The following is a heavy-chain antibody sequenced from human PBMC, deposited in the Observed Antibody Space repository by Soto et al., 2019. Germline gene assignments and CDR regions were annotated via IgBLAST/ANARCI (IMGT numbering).Heavy chain of an antibody. CDR3: AKGYDFWSGSALNWFDP. CDR2: ISGSGGST. Sequence: PGGSLRLSCAASGFTFSSYAMSWVRQAPGKGLEWVSAISGSGGSTYYADSVKGRFTISRDNSKNTLYLQMNSLRAEDTAVYYCAKGYDFWSGSALNWFDPWGQGTLVTVSS. J-gene: IGHJ5*02. V-gene: IGHV3-23*01. CDR1: GFTFSSYA. D-gene: IGHD3-3*01.